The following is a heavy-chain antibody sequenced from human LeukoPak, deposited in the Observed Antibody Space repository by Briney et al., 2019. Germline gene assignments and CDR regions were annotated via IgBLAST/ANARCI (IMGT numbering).Heavy chain of an antibody. J-gene: IGHJ4*02. CDR2: MNPNSGNT. D-gene: IGHD3-22*01. Sequence: ASVKVSCKASGYTFTTYDINWVRQAPGQGLEWMGWMNPNSGNTGYALKFQGRVTITRHTSLSTAYMELSSLRSEDTAVYYCARVDHYDSSGIDYWGQGTLVTVSS. CDR3: ARVDHYDSSGIDY. CDR1: GYTFTTYD. V-gene: IGHV1-8*03.